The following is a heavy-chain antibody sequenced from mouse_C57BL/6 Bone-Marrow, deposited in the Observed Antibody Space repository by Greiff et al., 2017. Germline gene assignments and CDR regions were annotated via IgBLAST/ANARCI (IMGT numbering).Heavy chain of an antibody. J-gene: IGHJ2*01. CDR1: GYTFTSYW. V-gene: IGHV1-64*01. Sequence: QVQLQQPGAELVKPGASVKLSCKASGYTFTSYWMHWVKQRPGQGLEWIGMIHPNSGSTNYNEKFTSKATLTVDKSSSTAYMQLSSLTSEDSAVYYCARDHYYGSSLYYFDYWGQGTTLTVSS. D-gene: IGHD1-1*01. CDR3: ARDHYYGSSLYYFDY. CDR2: IHPNSGST.